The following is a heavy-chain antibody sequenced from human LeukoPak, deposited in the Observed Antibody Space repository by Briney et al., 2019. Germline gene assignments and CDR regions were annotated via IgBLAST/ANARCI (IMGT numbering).Heavy chain of an antibody. D-gene: IGHD3-16*01. J-gene: IGHJ4*02. CDR3: ARVGDSWTSYLGGGQFDY. CDR2: IYSGGST. Sequence: HPGGSLRLSCAASGFTVSSNYMSWVRQAPGKGLEWVSVIYSGGSTYYADSVKGRFTISRDNSKNTLYLQMNSLRAEDTAVYYCARVGDSWTSYLGGGQFDYWGQGTLVTVSS. CDR1: GFTVSSNY. V-gene: IGHV3-53*01.